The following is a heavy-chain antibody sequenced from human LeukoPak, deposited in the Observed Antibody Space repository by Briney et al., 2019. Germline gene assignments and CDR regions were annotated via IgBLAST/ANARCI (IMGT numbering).Heavy chain of an antibody. D-gene: IGHD6-19*01. CDR1: GFTFTSSA. J-gene: IGHJ6*02. Sequence: ASVTVSFTASGFTFTSSAMPWVRQARGQRLEWIGWIVVGSGNANYAQKFQERVTITRDMSTSTAYMGLSSLRSEDTAVYYCAAGRSGWYYYYGMDVWGQGTTVTVSS. CDR2: IVVGSGNA. V-gene: IGHV1-58*02. CDR3: AAGRSGWYYYYGMDV.